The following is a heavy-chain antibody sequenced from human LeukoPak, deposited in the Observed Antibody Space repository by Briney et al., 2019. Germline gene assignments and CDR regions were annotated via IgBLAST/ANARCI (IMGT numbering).Heavy chain of an antibody. CDR3: ASFLATYSGRCPNDAFDI. J-gene: IGHJ3*02. Sequence: PGGSLRLSCAASGFTFSSYSMNWVRQAPGKGLEWVSSISSSSSYIYYADSVKGRFTISRDNAKNSLYLQMNSLRAEDTAVYYCASFLATYSGRCPNDAFDIWGQGTMVTVSS. CDR2: ISSSSSYI. D-gene: IGHD5-12*01. V-gene: IGHV3-21*01. CDR1: GFTFSSYS.